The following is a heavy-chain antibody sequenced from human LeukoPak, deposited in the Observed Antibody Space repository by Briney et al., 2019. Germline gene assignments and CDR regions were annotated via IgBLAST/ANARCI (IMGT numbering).Heavy chain of an antibody. V-gene: IGHV3-53*04. CDR3: ARGTSYGRRYFDY. D-gene: IGHD5-18*01. CDR2: IYSGGST. Sequence: GGSLRLSCAASGFTVSSNYMSWVRQAPGKGLQWVSVIYSGGSTYYADSVKGRFTISRHNSKNTLYLQMNSLRAEDTAVYYCARGTSYGRRYFDYWGQGTLVTVS. J-gene: IGHJ4*02. CDR1: GFTVSSNY.